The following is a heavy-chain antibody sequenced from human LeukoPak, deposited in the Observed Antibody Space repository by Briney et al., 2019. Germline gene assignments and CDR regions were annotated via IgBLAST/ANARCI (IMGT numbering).Heavy chain of an antibody. CDR2: IIPIFGTA. J-gene: IGHJ3*02. V-gene: IGHV1-69*01. CDR3: AREYDFWSGYPHDAFDI. D-gene: IGHD3-3*01. CDR1: GGTFSSYA. Sequence: SVKVSCKAPGGTFSSYAISWVRQAPGQGLEWMGGIIPIFGTANYAQKFQGRVTITADESTSTAYMELSSLRSEDTAVYYCAREYDFWSGYPHDAFDIWGQGTMVTVSS.